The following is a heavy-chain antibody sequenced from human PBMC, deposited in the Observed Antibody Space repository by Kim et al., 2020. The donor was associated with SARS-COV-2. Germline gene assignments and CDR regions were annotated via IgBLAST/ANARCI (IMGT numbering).Heavy chain of an antibody. V-gene: IGHV4-4*07. CDR3: ARDRAGTTMGVAWFDP. D-gene: IGHD1-7*01. J-gene: IGHJ5*02. Sequence: SLKSRVTMAVDTSKNQFSLKLSSVTAADTAVYYCARDRAGTTMGVAWFDPWGQGTLVTVSS.